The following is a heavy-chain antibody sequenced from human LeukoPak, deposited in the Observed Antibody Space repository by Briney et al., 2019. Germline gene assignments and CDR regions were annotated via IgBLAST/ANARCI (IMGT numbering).Heavy chain of an antibody. CDR1: GYTFTSYG. Sequence: GASVKVSCKASGYTFTSYGISWVRQAPGQGLEWMGWISAYNGNTNYAQKPQGRVTMTTDTSTSTAYMELRSLRSDDTAVYYCARDSSYDSSGYYLSWGQGTLVTVSS. D-gene: IGHD3-22*01. V-gene: IGHV1-18*01. CDR3: ARDSSYDSSGYYLS. CDR2: ISAYNGNT. J-gene: IGHJ4*02.